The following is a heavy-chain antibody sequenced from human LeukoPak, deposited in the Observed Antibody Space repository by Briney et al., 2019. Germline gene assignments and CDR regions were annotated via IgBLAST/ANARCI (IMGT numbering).Heavy chain of an antibody. V-gene: IGHV4-39*01. CDR1: GGSISSSSYY. D-gene: IGHD7-27*01. CDR2: IYYSGST. J-gene: IGHJ4*02. CDR3: LTGTGDFDY. Sequence: SETLSLTCTVSGGSISSSSYYWGWIRQPPGKGLEWIGSIYYSGSTYYNPSLKSRVTISVDTSKDQFSLKLSSVTAADTAVYYCLTGTGDFDYWGQGTLVTVSS.